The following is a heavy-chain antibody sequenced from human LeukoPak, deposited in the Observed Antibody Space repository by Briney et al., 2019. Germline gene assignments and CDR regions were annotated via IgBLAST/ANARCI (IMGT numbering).Heavy chain of an antibody. CDR2: ISAYNGNT. D-gene: IGHD3-9*01. CDR1: GYTFTSYG. Sequence: GASVKVSCKASGYTFTSYGISWVRQAPGQRLEWMGWISAYNGNTNYAQKLQGRVTMTTDTSTSTAYMELRSLRSDDTAVYYCAREGGTGYYDILTGYSWFDPWGQGTLVTVSS. J-gene: IGHJ5*02. V-gene: IGHV1-18*01. CDR3: AREGGTGYYDILTGYSWFDP.